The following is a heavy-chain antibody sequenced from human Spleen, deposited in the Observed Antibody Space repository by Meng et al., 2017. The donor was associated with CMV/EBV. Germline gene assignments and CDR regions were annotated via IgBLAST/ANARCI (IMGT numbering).Heavy chain of an antibody. V-gene: IGHV1-2*02. CDR2: INPNSGGT. Sequence: ASVKVSCKASGYTFTGYYMHWVRQAPGQGLEWMGWINPNSGGTNYAQKFQGRVTMTRDTSISTAYMELSRLRSDDTAVYYCARGRYLRYNWNYAGVDWFDPWGQGTLVTVSS. CDR3: ARGRYLRYNWNYAGVDWFDP. J-gene: IGHJ5*02. CDR1: GYTFTGYY. D-gene: IGHD1-7*01.